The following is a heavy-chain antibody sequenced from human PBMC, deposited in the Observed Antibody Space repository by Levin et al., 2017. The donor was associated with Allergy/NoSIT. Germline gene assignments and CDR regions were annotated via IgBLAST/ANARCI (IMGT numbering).Heavy chain of an antibody. Sequence: GGSLRLSCKASGYTFKNYGISWVRQAPGQGLEWMGWISIHNGNTNYAQSFQGRATITTDTSTSTADMELRSLISDETAVSYCARFVVTSVTYIYTDVWGQGTTVTVSS. V-gene: IGHV1-18*01. CDR1: GYTFKNYG. J-gene: IGHJ6*03. CDR2: ISIHNGNT. CDR3: ARFVVTSVTYIYTDV. D-gene: IGHD2-2*01.